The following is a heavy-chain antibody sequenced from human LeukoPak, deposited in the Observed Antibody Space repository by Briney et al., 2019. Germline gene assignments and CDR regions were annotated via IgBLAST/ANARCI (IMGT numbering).Heavy chain of an antibody. CDR2: ISAYNGNT. V-gene: IGHV1-18*01. CDR1: GYTFTNYG. CDR3: ARYYDSSAYYEDY. D-gene: IGHD3-22*01. J-gene: IGHJ4*02. Sequence: ASVKVSCKASGYTFTNYGINWVRQAPGQGLEWMGWISAYNGNTKYAQKLQGRVTMTTDTSTSTAYMEVRNLTSDDTAVYYCARYYDSSAYYEDYWGQGTLGTVSS.